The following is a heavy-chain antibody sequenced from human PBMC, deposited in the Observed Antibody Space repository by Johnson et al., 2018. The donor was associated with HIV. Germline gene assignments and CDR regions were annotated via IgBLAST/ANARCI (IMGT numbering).Heavy chain of an antibody. D-gene: IGHD1-26*01. CDR2: IYSGGST. J-gene: IGHJ3*02. CDR3: AKDPVGATWAFDI. CDR1: GFTVSSNY. V-gene: IGHV3-66*01. Sequence: QLEESGGGLVQPGGSLRLSCAASGFTVSSNYMSWVRQAPGKGLEWVSVIYSGGSTYYADSVKGRFTISRDNSKNMLYLQMNSLRAEDTAVYYCAKDPVGATWAFDIWGQGTMVTVSS.